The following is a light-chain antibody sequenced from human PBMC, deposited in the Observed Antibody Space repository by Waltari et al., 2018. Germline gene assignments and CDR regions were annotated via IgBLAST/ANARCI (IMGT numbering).Light chain of an antibody. V-gene: IGLV2-23*03. CDR1: NSNVGSYNL. CDR3: CSNVGSSVF. Sequence: QSALTQPASVSGSPGQSITISCTGFNSNVGSYNLVSWYQKHPGKAPKLLIYEGNRRPSGVSNRFSVSKSDNTASLTLSGLQAEDEADYYCCSNVGSSVFFGGGTKLTVL. J-gene: IGLJ2*01. CDR2: EGN.